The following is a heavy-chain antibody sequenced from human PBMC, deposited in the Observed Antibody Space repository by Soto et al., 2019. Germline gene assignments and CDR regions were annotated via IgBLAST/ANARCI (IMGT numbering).Heavy chain of an antibody. CDR1: GFTFSSYW. J-gene: IGHJ4*02. CDR2: INSDGRST. CDR3: ARDRNAAGSDY. Sequence: GGSLRLSCAASGFTFSSYWMHWVRQAPGKGLVWVSRINSDGRSTSYADSVKGRFTISRDNSKNTLYLQMNSLRAEDTAVYYCARDRNAAGSDYWGQGTLVTVSS. V-gene: IGHV3-74*01. D-gene: IGHD1-1*01.